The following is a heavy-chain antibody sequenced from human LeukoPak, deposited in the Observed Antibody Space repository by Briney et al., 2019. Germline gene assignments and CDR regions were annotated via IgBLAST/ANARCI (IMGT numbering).Heavy chain of an antibody. Sequence: GGSLRLSCATSGFTFSSYEMNWVRQAPGKGLEWGSYISSSGSTIYYADSVKGRFTISRDNAKNSLYLQMNSLRGEDTAVYYCARGNYYDSPSMDVWGQGTTVTVSS. CDR2: ISSSGSTI. V-gene: IGHV3-48*03. D-gene: IGHD3-22*01. J-gene: IGHJ6*02. CDR3: ARGNYYDSPSMDV. CDR1: GFTFSSYE.